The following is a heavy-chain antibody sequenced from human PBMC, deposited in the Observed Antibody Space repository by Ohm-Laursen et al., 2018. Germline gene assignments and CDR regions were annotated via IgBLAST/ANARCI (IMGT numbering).Heavy chain of an antibody. Sequence: SLRLSCSASGFTFSSYAMSWVRQAPGKGLEWVSAISGSGGSTYYADSVKGRFTISRDNSKSTVYLQMNSLTVEDTAVYYCATLVGATGAVDYWGQGTLVTVSP. CDR3: ATLVGATGAVDY. CDR2: ISGSGGST. D-gene: IGHD1-26*01. J-gene: IGHJ4*02. V-gene: IGHV3-23*01. CDR1: GFTFSSYA.